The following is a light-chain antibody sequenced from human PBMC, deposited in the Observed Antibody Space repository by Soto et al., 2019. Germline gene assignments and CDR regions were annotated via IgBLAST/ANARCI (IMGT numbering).Light chain of an antibody. V-gene: IGKV1-5*01. CDR1: QTINSW. CDR3: QQYDSYSSGP. CDR2: DAS. J-gene: IGKJ1*01. Sequence: DVKMSQSPSTLSASVGDRVSITCRASQTINSWLAWYHQKPGKAPKVLIFDASSLKTGVPSRFSGSGSGTEFTLTISNLQPDDFATYYCQQYDSYSSGPFGQGSKVDI.